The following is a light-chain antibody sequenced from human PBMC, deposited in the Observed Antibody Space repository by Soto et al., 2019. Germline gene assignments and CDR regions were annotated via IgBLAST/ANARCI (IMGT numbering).Light chain of an antibody. CDR1: QNITRW. CDR2: RAS. J-gene: IGKJ4*01. CDR3: QQFKNYPLT. Sequence: DIQMTQSPSTLSTSIGDRVTITCRASQNITRWLAWYQQKPGKAPKLLIYRASTLESGVPSRFSGSGSGTEFSLTISSLQPDDFATYYCQQFKNYPLTFGGGTKVDSK. V-gene: IGKV1-5*03.